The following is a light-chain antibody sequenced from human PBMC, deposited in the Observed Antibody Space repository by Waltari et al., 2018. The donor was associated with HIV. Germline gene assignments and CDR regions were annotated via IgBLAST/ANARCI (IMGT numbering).Light chain of an antibody. CDR1: VLPKQY. J-gene: IGLJ7*01. V-gene: IGLV3-25*03. CDR3: QSADSSGTYAV. Sequence: SYELTQPPSVSVSPGQTARITCSGDVLPKQYAYWYQQKPGQAPVVVISKDSERPSGIPERFSGPSSGTTVTLTISGVQAEDEADYYCQSADSSGTYAVFGGGTQLTVL. CDR2: KDS.